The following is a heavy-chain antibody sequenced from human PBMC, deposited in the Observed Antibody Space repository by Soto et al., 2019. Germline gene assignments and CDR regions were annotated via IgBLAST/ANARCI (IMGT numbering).Heavy chain of an antibody. J-gene: IGHJ5*02. V-gene: IGHV2-5*02. CDR2: LYWDDDK. CDR1: GVSLNTSGVS. D-gene: IGHD3-10*01. Sequence: QITLKESGPPLVKPTQTLTLTCTLSGVSLNTSGVSVGWIRQPPGKALEWLALLYWDDDKRYSPSLKSRLTVTKVTSINHVLLTITTIDPVDTATYYCEHKGLSLLWFGDPGHFDPWGQGILVTVSS. CDR3: EHKGLSLLWFGDPGHFDP.